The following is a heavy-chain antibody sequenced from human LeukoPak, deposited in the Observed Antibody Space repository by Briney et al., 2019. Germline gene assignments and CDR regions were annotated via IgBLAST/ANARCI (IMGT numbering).Heavy chain of an antibody. Sequence: GGSLRLSCAASGFTVSSNYMSWVRQAPGKGLEWVSVIYSGGSTYYADSVKGRFTISRDNSKNTLYLQMNSLRAEDTAVYYCARGNMVRGVIIIGYYYYYMDVWGKGTTVTISS. D-gene: IGHD3-10*01. J-gene: IGHJ6*03. CDR3: ARGNMVRGVIIIGYYYYYMDV. CDR2: IYSGGST. V-gene: IGHV3-53*05. CDR1: GFTVSSNY.